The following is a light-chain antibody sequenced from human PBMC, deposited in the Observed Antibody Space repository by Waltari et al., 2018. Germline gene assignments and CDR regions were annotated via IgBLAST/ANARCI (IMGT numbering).Light chain of an antibody. V-gene: IGKV2D-29*01. CDR3: MQTAQPPYS. Sequence: IVLTQTPLSLSVTPGQPASISCKSSQSLMHGDGRTYFYWFLQKSGQPPQLLTYELSTRCSGVTDRFSGSGSVTDFTLKISRVEAEDVGVYYCMQTAQPPYSFGQGTKLEIK. CDR2: ELS. CDR1: QSLMHGDGRTY. J-gene: IGKJ2*01.